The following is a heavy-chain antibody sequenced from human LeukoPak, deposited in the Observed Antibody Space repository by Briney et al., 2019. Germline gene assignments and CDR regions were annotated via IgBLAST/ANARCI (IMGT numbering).Heavy chain of an antibody. J-gene: IGHJ4*02. Sequence: GASVKVSCKASGYTFTAWYIHWVRQAPGQGLEWMGWIDPNSGGTGYAQKFQGRVTLTRDTSIRTAYMELSSLRSEDTAVYYCARDNDSRDPPHFDYWGQGTLVTVSS. V-gene: IGHV1-2*02. CDR2: IDPNSGGT. CDR3: ARDNDSRDPPHFDY. CDR1: GYTFTAWY. D-gene: IGHD3-16*01.